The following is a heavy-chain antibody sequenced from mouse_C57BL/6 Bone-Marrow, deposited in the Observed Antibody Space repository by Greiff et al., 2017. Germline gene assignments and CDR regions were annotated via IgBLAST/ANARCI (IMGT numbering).Heavy chain of an antibody. CDR1: GFTFSSYG. CDR3: ARSTTVVDYAMDY. Sequence: EVKLVESGGDLVKPGGSLKLSCAASGFTFSSYGMSWVRQTPDKRLEWVATISSGGSYTSYPDSVKGRFTISRDKAKNTLYLQMSSLKSEDTAMYDCARSTTVVDYAMDYWVQGTSVTVSA. D-gene: IGHD1-1*01. J-gene: IGHJ4*01. CDR2: ISSGGSYT. V-gene: IGHV5-6*02.